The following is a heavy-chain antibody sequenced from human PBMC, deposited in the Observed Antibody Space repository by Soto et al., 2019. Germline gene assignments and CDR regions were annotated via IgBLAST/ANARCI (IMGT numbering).Heavy chain of an antibody. Sequence: QVQLQQSGPGLVKPSETLSLTCTVSSGPTSSHNWGWIRQPPGRGLEWIGYVYNTGGTSYNPTLRSRVTISADTSTKNISLTLSSVPAADTAVYYCVRQGIGPLHGLVDVWGQGTTVSVSS. CDR2: VYNTGGT. J-gene: IGHJ6*02. CDR3: VRQGIGPLHGLVDV. CDR1: SGPTSSHN. D-gene: IGHD3-10*01. V-gene: IGHV4-59*08.